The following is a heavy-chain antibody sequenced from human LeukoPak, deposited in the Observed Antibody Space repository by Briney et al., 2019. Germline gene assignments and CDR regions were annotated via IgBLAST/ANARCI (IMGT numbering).Heavy chain of an antibody. CDR2: IRYDGSNK. V-gene: IGHV3-30*02. Sequence: PGGSLRLSCAASGFTFSSYGMHWVRQAPGKGLEWVAFIRYDGSNKYYADSVKGRFTISRDNSKNTLYLQMNSLRAEDTAVYYCAKDPSVYSSGWYGVYYYYGMDVWGQGTTVTASS. D-gene: IGHD6-19*01. CDR1: GFTFSSYG. CDR3: AKDPSVYSSGWYGVYYYYGMDV. J-gene: IGHJ6*02.